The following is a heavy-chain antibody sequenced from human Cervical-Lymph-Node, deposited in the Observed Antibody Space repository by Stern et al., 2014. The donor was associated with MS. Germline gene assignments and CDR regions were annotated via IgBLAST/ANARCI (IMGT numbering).Heavy chain of an antibody. CDR3: ASNPVNSFGFVYRYFDY. Sequence: VQLVESGGGLVQPGGSLRLSCAASGLTFSTYALSWVRQAPGKGLEWVSTISVSGGSTSSADSVKGRFTLSRDNSKNTLYLHMSSLRAEDTAVYFCASNPVNSFGFVYRYFDYWGQGTLVTVSS. CDR1: GLTFSTYA. CDR2: ISVSGGST. V-gene: IGHV3-23*04. D-gene: IGHD5-18*01. J-gene: IGHJ4*02.